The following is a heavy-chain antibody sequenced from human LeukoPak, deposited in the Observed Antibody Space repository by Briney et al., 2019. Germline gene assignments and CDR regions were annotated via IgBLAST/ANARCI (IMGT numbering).Heavy chain of an antibody. Sequence: GGSLRLSCAASGFTVSSNYMSWVRQAPGKGLEWVSVIYSGGSTYYADSVKGRFTISRHNSKNTLYLQMNSLRAEDTAVYYCATQYYYGSGSYSHIHFDYWGQGTLVTVSS. J-gene: IGHJ4*02. CDR1: GFTVSSNY. CDR2: IYSGGST. CDR3: ATQYYYGSGSYSHIHFDY. V-gene: IGHV3-53*04. D-gene: IGHD3-10*01.